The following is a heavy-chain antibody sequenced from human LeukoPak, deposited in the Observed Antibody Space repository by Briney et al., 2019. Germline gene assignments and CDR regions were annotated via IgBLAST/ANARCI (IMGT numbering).Heavy chain of an antibody. Sequence: GGSLRLSCAASGFTFSSYWMSWVRQAPGKGLEWVANIKQDGSEKYYVDSVKGRFTISRDNAKNSLYLQMNSLRAEDTAVYYCARDKRLERFLEWLLLGYWGQGTLVIVSS. CDR3: ARDKRLERFLEWLLLGY. CDR2: IKQDGSEK. CDR1: GFTFSSYW. V-gene: IGHV3-7*01. J-gene: IGHJ4*02. D-gene: IGHD3-3*01.